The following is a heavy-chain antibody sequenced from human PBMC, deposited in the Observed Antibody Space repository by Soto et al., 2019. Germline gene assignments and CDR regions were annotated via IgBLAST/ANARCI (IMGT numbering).Heavy chain of an antibody. D-gene: IGHD2-15*01. V-gene: IGHV1-69*13. J-gene: IGHJ5*02. CDR3: ARDLVALKHNWFDP. Sequence: ASVKVSCKASGGTFSSYAISWVRQAPGQGLEWMGGIIPIFGTANYAQKFQGRVTITADESTSTAYMELSSLRSEDTAVYYCARDLVALKHNWFDPWGQGTLVTVSS. CDR1: GGTFSSYA. CDR2: IIPIFGTA.